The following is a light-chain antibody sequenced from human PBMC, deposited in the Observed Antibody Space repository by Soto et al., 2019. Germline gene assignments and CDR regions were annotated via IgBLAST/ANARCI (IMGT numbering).Light chain of an antibody. CDR2: GAS. CDR1: QSISSNY. V-gene: IGKV3-20*01. Sequence: EIVLTQSPGTLSLSPGERATLSCRASQSISSNYLAWYQQRPGQAPRLLIFGASYRATGIPDRFSGSGSGSAFTLTSSRLEPEDFAVYYCQQYSSSPPEFTFGPGTRVDSK. CDR3: QQYSSSPPEFT. J-gene: IGKJ3*01.